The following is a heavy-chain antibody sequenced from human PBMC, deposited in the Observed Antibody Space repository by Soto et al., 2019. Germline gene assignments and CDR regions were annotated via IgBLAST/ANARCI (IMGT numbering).Heavy chain of an antibody. J-gene: IGHJ4*02. CDR3: ARGATVTQYDY. CDR2: ISYSGTT. D-gene: IGHD4-17*01. V-gene: IGHV4-59*13. CDR1: GASISSSY. Sequence: SETLSLTCTVSGASISSSYWSWIRQPPGKGLEWIGFISYSGTTNYNPSLKSRVTISVDTSRSQISLMVSSLTAADTALYYCARGATVTQYDYWGQGTLVTVSS.